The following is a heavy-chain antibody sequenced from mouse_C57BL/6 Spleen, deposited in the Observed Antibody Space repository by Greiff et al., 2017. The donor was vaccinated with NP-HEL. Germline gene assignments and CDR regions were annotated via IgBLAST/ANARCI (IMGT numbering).Heavy chain of an antibody. CDR1: GYTFTSYW. J-gene: IGHJ2*01. Sequence: VQLQQSGAELAKPGASVKMSCKASGYTFTSYWMHWVKQRPGQGLEWIGYINPSTGYTEYNQKFKDKATLTADKSSSTAYMQLSSLTSEDSAVYYCASYDYDWGQGTTLTVSS. D-gene: IGHD2-4*01. CDR2: INPSTGYT. V-gene: IGHV1-7*01. CDR3: ASYDYD.